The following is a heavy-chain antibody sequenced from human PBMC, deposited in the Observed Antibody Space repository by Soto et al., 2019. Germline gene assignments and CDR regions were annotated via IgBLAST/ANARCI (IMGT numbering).Heavy chain of an antibody. J-gene: IGHJ4*02. Sequence: QVQLVQSGAEEKKPGASVKVSCKASGYTFTSYAMHWVRQAPGQRLEWMGWINAGNGNTKYSQKFQGRVTITRNTSASTADMEMRSLRSEDTAVYYCAVNPSQSPLHWGQGTLVAVPS. CDR1: GYTFTSYA. V-gene: IGHV1-3*05. D-gene: IGHD2-2*01. CDR3: AVNPSQSPLH. CDR2: INAGNGNT.